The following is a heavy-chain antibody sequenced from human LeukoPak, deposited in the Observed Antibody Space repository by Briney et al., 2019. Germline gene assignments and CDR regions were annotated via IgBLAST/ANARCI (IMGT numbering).Heavy chain of an antibody. CDR2: FTSRSRSI. CDR3: ARDTYYDFWSGFDY. CDR1: GFTFSSYS. Sequence: GGSLRLSCAASGFTFSSYSMTWVRQAPGKGLEWVSSFTSRSRSIYYADSVKGRFTISRDNAKNSLYLQMNSLRAEDTAVYYCARDTYYDFWSGFDYWGQGTLVTVSS. J-gene: IGHJ4*02. V-gene: IGHV3-21*01. D-gene: IGHD3-3*01.